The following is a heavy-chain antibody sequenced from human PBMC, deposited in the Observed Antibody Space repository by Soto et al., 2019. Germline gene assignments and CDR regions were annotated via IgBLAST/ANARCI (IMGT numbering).Heavy chain of an antibody. CDR2: IIPIFGTA. D-gene: IGHD3-22*01. CDR1: GGTFSSFA. J-gene: IGHJ6*02. CDR3: ARDTFDYYDSSGYYYYYGMDV. V-gene: IGHV1-69*13. Sequence: GASVKVSCKASGGTFSSFAISWVRQAPGQGLEWMGGIIPIFGTANYAPKFQGRVTITADESTSKAYMELSSLIAEDTAVYYCARDTFDYYDSSGYYYYYGMDVWGRGTTVTVSS.